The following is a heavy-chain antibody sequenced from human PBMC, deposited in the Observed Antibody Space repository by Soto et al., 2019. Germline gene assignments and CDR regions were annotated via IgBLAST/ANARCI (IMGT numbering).Heavy chain of an antibody. V-gene: IGHV5-10-1*01. CDR1: GYSFAGYW. D-gene: IGHD6-13*01. CDR3: ARQIYDSGTGPNFQYYFDS. J-gene: IGHJ4*02. CDR2: IDPSDSQT. Sequence: GVSLKISCKGSGYSFAGYWITWVRKKPGKGLEWMGRIDPSDSQTYYSPSFRGHVTVSVTKSITTVFLQWSSLRASDTAMYYCARQIYDSGTGPNFQYYFDSWGQGTPGTVPS.